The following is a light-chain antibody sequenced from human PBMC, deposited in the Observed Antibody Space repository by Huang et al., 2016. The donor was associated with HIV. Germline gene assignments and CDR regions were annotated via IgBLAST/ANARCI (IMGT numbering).Light chain of an antibody. CDR1: QSIDDY. J-gene: IGKJ5*01. V-gene: IGKV1-39*01. CDR2: SAS. Sequence: IQMTQSPSSLSASVGDRVTITCRAGQSIDDYLNWYQQKSGKAPKLLISSASTLHTGGPPRFSGSGSGTDYTLIINNVQPDDFATYFCQQSYSTLITFGQGSRL. CDR3: QQSYSTLIT.